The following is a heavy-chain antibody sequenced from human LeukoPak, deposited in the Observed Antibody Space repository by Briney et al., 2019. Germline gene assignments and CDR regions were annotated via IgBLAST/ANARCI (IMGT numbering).Heavy chain of an antibody. Sequence: PGGSLRLSCAASGFTFSSCSMNWVRQAPGKGLEWVSSISSSSSYIYYADSVKGRFTISRDNSKNTLYLQMNSLRAEDTAVYYCAKDSVAGNYYYYGMDVWGQGTTVTVSS. J-gene: IGHJ6*02. V-gene: IGHV3-21*01. CDR2: ISSSSSYI. D-gene: IGHD6-19*01. CDR3: AKDSVAGNYYYYGMDV. CDR1: GFTFSSCS.